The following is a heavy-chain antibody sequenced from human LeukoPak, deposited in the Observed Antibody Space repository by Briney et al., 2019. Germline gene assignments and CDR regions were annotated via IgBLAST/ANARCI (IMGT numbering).Heavy chain of an antibody. D-gene: IGHD3-3*01. Sequence: PGASLRLSCAASGFTFSSYAMSWVHQAPGKGLEWVSAISGSGGSTYYADSVKGRFTISRDNSKNTLYLQMNSLRAEDTAVYYCAKADYYDFWSGYFDYWGQGTLVTVSS. CDR2: ISGSGGST. CDR3: AKADYYDFWSGYFDY. J-gene: IGHJ4*02. CDR1: GFTFSSYA. V-gene: IGHV3-23*01.